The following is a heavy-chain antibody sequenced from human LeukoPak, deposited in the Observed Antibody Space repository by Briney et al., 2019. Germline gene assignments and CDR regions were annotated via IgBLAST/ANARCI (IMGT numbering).Heavy chain of an antibody. D-gene: IGHD6-19*01. V-gene: IGHV3-53*01. J-gene: IGHJ4*02. CDR3: ARGAMVGAVAGS. CDR2: IYSGGST. CDR1: GFTFSSHW. Sequence: PGGSLRLSCAASGFTFSSHWMSWVRQAPGRGLEWVSVIYSGGSTYYADSVKGRFTISRDNSKNTLYLQMNSLRAEDTAVYYCARGAMVGAVAGSWGQGTLVTVSS.